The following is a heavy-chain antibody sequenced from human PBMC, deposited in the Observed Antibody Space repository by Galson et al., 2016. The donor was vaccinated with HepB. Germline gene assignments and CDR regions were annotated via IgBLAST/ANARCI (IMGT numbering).Heavy chain of an antibody. CDR2: INWNSDII. J-gene: IGHJ4*02. V-gene: IGHV3-9*01. Sequence: SLRLSCAASAFSFDDYAMHWVRQVPGKGLEWVSGINWNSDIIAYGDSVKGRFTISRDNAKNSLYLQMTSLRPEDTAFYYCVKAPCSSISCPNFEYWGQGTQVTVTS. D-gene: IGHD2-2*01. CDR1: AFSFDDYA. CDR3: VKAPCSSISCPNFEY.